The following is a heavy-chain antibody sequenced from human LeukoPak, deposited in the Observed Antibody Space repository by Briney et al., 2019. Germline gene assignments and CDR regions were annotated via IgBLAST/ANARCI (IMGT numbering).Heavy chain of an antibody. V-gene: IGHV1-18*01. J-gene: IGHJ4*02. CDR3: AGSLGYCTSNVCYPKY. D-gene: IGHD2-8*01. CDR2: ISAQHGQT. CDR1: GYSENFYG. Sequence: ASVKVSCKTSGYSENFYGITWVRQVAGQGLEWMGWISAQHGQTEYAPNSQDRVTMTTDTYTNTAYMELRSLRSDDTAVYYCAGSLGYCTSNVCYPKYWGQGTLVTVSS.